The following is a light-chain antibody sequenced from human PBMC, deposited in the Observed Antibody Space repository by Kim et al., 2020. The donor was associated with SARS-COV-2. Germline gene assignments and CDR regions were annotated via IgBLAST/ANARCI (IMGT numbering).Light chain of an antibody. J-gene: IGKJ4*01. CDR3: EQTHSFPLT. Sequence: AAVGDRVTNDCRASQDISSWLGWYEQAQGKVHKVVIYEASNLQSGVPSRFSGSGSGKDFTLTINSLQPEDFATNYCEQTHSFPLTFGGGTLLDIK. CDR1: QDISSW. CDR2: EAS. V-gene: IGKV1D-12*01.